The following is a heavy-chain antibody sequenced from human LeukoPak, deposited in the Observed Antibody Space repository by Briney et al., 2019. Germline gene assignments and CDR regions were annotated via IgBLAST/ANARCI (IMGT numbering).Heavy chain of an antibody. D-gene: IGHD3-10*01. CDR1: GGSIGIYY. Sequence: SETLSLTCTVSGGSIGIYYWNWIRQPAGKGLEWIGRIFTSGIANYNPSLKSRVTMSVDTSKNQFSLNLSSVTAADTAVCYCAREISGTYYNPLGYMDVWGKGTTVTVSS. J-gene: IGHJ6*03. V-gene: IGHV4-4*07. CDR2: IFTSGIA. CDR3: AREISGTYYNPLGYMDV.